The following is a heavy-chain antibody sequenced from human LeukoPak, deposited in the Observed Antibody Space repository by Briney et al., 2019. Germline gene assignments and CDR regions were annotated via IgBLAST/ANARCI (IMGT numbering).Heavy chain of an antibody. CDR1: GFTFSSYA. CDR2: NSGSGGNT. D-gene: IGHD3-10*01. CDR3: AKAAYYNNGYYFDY. V-gene: IGHV3-23*01. J-gene: IGHJ4*02. Sequence: GGSLRLSCAASGFTFSSYAMSWVRPAPGKGLEWVSDNSGSGGNTYYADSVKGRFTISRDISKNTLYLQMNSLRAEDTAVYYCAKAAYYNNGYYFDYWGQGTLVTVS.